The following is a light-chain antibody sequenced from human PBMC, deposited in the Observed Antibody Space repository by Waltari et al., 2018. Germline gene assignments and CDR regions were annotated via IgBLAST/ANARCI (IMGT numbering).Light chain of an antibody. V-gene: IGLV2-14*03. J-gene: IGLJ2*01. CDR2: DVS. CDR1: GSDYYHY. CDR3: SVKRGSNTVV. Sequence: QSALTPPASVSGSPGQSITISCTGAGSDYYHYVCWYQHHPGKAPNLMVQDVSNRPSWVSNRFAGSKSGSTASLTISGLQAEDEADDYCSVKRGSNTVVFGGGTKLTVL.